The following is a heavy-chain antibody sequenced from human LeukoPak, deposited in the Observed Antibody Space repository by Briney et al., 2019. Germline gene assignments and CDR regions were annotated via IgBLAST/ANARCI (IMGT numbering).Heavy chain of an antibody. CDR1: GGPISSSSYY. CDR2: IYYSGST. J-gene: IGHJ4*02. CDR3: ARERTGRDGYNFDY. D-gene: IGHD5-24*01. Sequence: SETLSLTCTVSGGPISSSSYYWGWIRQPPGKGLEWIGSIYYSGSTYYNPSLKSRVTISVDTSKNQFSLKLSSVTAADTAVYYCARERTGRDGYNFDYWGQGTLVTVSS. V-gene: IGHV4-39*07.